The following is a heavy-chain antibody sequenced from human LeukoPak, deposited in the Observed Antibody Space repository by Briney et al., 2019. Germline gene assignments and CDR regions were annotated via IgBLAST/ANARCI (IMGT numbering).Heavy chain of an antibody. J-gene: IGHJ6*03. V-gene: IGHV4-38-2*02. CDR1: GYSISRGYS. CDR3: ARTHLLGAAYYYYYYMDV. D-gene: IGHD1-26*01. Sequence: SETLSLTCTVSGYSISRGYSWGWIRQPPGKGLEWIGNIYHSGSTNYSPSLKSRVTISVDTSKNQFSLKLSSVTVEDTAVYYCARTHLLGAAYYYYYYMDVWGKGTTVTVSS. CDR2: IYHSGST.